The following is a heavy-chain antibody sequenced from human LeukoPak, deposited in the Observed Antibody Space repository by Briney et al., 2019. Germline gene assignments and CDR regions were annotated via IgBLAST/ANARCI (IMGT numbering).Heavy chain of an antibody. CDR3: ARAIWDIVATIGLEGWYFDL. V-gene: IGHV4-30-2*01. Sequence: SQTLSLTCTISGGSFSWGGSYWSWIRQPPGKGLEWIGYIFHNGDTYYNSSLKSRVTLSVDKPNKNFSLRLTSVTAADTAVYYCARAIWDIVATIGLEGWYFDLWGRGTLVTVSS. CDR2: IFHNGDT. J-gene: IGHJ2*01. D-gene: IGHD5-12*01. CDR1: GGSFSWGGSY.